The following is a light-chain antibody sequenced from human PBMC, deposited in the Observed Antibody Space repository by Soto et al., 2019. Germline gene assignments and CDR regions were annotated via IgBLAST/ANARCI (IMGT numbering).Light chain of an antibody. V-gene: IGKV3-20*01. J-gene: IGKJ3*01. Sequence: EIVLTQSPGTLSLSPGERATLSCRASQSVSSSYLAWYQQKPGQAPRLLIYGASSRATGIPDRFSGSGSGIDFTRTISRLEPEDFAVCYCQQYGSSPMFTFGPGTKVDIK. CDR3: QQYGSSPMFT. CDR2: GAS. CDR1: QSVSSSY.